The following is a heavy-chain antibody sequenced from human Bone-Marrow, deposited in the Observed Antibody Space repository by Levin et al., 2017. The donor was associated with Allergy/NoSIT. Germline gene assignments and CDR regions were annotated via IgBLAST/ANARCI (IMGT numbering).Heavy chain of an antibody. D-gene: IGHD6-13*01. CDR3: VKDRLRYSSSWFDY. CDR1: GFPFSSYA. V-gene: IGHV3-23*01. CDR2: ISDTGRST. J-gene: IGHJ4*02. Sequence: LSLTCAASGFPFSSYAMSWVRQAPGKGLEWVSTISDTGRSTYYADSVKGRFTISRDNSKNTLYLQMNTLRAEDTAIYFCVKDRLRYSSSWFDYWGQGTLVTVSS.